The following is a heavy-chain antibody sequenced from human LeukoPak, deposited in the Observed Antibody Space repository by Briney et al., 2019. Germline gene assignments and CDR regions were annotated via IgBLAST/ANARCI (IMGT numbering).Heavy chain of an antibody. Sequence: GGSLRLSCAAPGFTFSSYWMNWVRQAPGKELVWSSRINSDGSSTSYADSVKGRFTISRDNAKNTLYLQMNSLRAEDTAVYYCARAKPYSSSSLDYWGQGTLVTVSS. CDR1: GFTFSSYW. CDR2: INSDGSST. J-gene: IGHJ4*02. CDR3: ARAKPYSSSSLDY. V-gene: IGHV3-74*01. D-gene: IGHD6-6*01.